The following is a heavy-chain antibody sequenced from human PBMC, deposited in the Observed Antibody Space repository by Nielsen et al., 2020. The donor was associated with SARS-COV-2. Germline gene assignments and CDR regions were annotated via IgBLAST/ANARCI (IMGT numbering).Heavy chain of an antibody. Sequence: GESLKISCAASGFTFSSYEMNWVRQAPGKGPEWVSYISSSGSTIYYADSVKGRFTISRDNAKNSLYLQMNRPRAEDTAVYYCRGWSAAFDIWGQGTLVTVSS. D-gene: IGHD2-15*01. CDR3: RGWSAAFDI. J-gene: IGHJ3*02. CDR1: GFTFSSYE. V-gene: IGHV3-48*03. CDR2: ISSSGSTI.